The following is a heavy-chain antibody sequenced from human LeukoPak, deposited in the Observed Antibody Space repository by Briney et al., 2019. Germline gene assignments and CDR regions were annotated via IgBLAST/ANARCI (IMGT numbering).Heavy chain of an antibody. CDR3: AKDRGALAYYDFWSGYQTDAFDI. D-gene: IGHD3-3*01. V-gene: IGHV3-30-3*01. J-gene: IGHJ3*02. CDR1: GFTFSSYA. Sequence: GGSLRLSCAASGFTFSSYAMHWVRQAPGKGLEWVAVISYDGSNKYYADSVKGRFTISRDNSKNTLYLQMNSLRAEDTAVYYCAKDRGALAYYDFWSGYQTDAFDIWGQGTMVTVSS. CDR2: ISYDGSNK.